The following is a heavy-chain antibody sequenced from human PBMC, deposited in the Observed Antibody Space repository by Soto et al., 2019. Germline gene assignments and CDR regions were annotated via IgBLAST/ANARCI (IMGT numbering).Heavy chain of an antibody. CDR2: ISSSGSTI. V-gene: IGHV3-48*03. Sequence: PGGSLRLSCAASGFTFSSYEMNWVRQAPGKGLEWVSYISSSGSTIYYADSVKGRFTISRDNAKNSLYLQMNSLRAEDTAVYYCARFPRTSYPGIAAAGTIHFDYWGQGTLVTVSS. CDR3: ARFPRTSYPGIAAAGTIHFDY. CDR1: GFTFSSYE. J-gene: IGHJ4*02. D-gene: IGHD6-13*01.